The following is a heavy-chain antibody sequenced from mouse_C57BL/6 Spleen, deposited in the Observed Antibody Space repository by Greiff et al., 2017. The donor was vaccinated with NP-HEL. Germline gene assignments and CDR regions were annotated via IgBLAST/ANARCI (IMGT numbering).Heavy chain of an antibody. CDR3: TRDFIARGFAY. D-gene: IGHD3-1*01. J-gene: IGHJ3*01. V-gene: IGHV1-54*01. CDR2: INPGSGGT. Sequence: QVQLQQSGAELVRPGTSVKVSCKASGYAFTNYLIEWVKQRPGQGLEWIGVINPGSGGTNYNEKCKGKVTLSADKSSTTSYMQLSSLTSEDTAVYFCTRDFIARGFAYWGQGTLVTVAA. CDR1: GYAFTNYL.